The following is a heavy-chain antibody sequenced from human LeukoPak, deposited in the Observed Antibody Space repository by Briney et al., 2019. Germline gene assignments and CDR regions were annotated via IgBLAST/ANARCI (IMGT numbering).Heavy chain of an antibody. D-gene: IGHD3-3*01. CDR3: ARDFWGAYRVDYFDY. Sequence: GGSLRRSCAASGFTFSNYWMSWVRRAPGKGLKWRANIKQGGSETYYVDSVRGRFTISRDNVKKSLYLLMNSLRAEDTAVYYCARDFWGAYRVDYFDYWGQGTLVTVSS. CDR2: IKQGGSET. J-gene: IGHJ4*02. CDR1: GFTFSNYW. V-gene: IGHV3-7*01.